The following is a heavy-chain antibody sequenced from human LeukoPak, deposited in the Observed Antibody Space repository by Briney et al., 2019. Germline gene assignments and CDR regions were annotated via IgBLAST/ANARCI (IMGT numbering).Heavy chain of an antibody. D-gene: IGHD5-18*01. CDR1: GFTFSSYA. CDR3: ARGYSYGPQFDY. CDR2: ISSSSSYI. Sequence: GGSLRLSCAASGFTFSSYAMSWVRQAPGKGLEWVSSISSSSSYIYYADSVKGRFTISRDNAKNSLYLQMNSLRAEDTAVYYCARGYSYGPQFDYWGQGTLVTVSS. J-gene: IGHJ4*02. V-gene: IGHV3-21*01.